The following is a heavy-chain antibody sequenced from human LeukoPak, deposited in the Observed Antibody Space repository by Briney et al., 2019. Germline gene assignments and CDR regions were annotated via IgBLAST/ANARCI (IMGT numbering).Heavy chain of an antibody. Sequence: PGGSLRLSCAASGFTFDDYAMHWVRQAPGKGLEWVSGISWNSGSIGYADSVKGRFTISRDNAKNSLYLQMNSLRAEDTALYYCARLTQLARGRYWGQGTLVTVSS. CDR2: ISWNSGSI. J-gene: IGHJ4*02. V-gene: IGHV3-9*01. CDR3: ARLTQLARGRY. CDR1: GFTFDDYA. D-gene: IGHD6-6*01.